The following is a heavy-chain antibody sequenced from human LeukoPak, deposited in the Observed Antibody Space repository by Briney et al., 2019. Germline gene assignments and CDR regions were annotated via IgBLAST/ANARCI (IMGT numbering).Heavy chain of an antibody. CDR1: GFTFSSDG. D-gene: IGHD3-10*01. CDR2: IRYDGSNK. Sequence: RGSLRLSCAAAGFTFSSDGMHWVRQAPGKGLEWVAFIRYDGSNKYYADSVKGRFTISRDNSKNTLYLQMNSLRAEDTAVYYCAARTGDYYYMDVWGKGTTVTVSS. CDR3: AARTGDYYYMDV. V-gene: IGHV3-30*02. J-gene: IGHJ6*03.